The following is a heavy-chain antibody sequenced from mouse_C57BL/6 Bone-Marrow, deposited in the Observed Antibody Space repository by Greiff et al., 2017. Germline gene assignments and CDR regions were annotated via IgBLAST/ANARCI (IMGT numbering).Heavy chain of an antibody. CDR1: GFTFSSYG. CDR2: ISSGGSYT. J-gene: IGHJ3*01. V-gene: IGHV5-6*01. Sequence: EVKVVESGGDLVKPGGSLKLSCAASGFTFSSYGMSWVRQTPDKRLEWVATISSGGSYTYYPDSVKGRFTISSDNAKNTLYLQMSSLKSEDTAMYYCARPYGSSLAWFAYWGQGTLVTVSA. CDR3: ARPYGSSLAWFAY. D-gene: IGHD1-1*01.